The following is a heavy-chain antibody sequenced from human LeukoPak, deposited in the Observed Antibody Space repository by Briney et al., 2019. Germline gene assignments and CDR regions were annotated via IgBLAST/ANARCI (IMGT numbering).Heavy chain of an antibody. CDR3: AKVRGSDAFDI. CDR2: IIPILGQT. J-gene: IGHJ3*02. D-gene: IGHD3-10*01. Sequence: ASVEVSCRASGGTFSTLAINWVRQAPGQGLEWMGRIIPILGQTNSALKFQGRVTITADKSTSTAYMDLSGLRSEDTAVYYCAKVRGSDAFDIWGQGTMVTVSS. V-gene: IGHV1-69*04. CDR1: GGTFSTLA.